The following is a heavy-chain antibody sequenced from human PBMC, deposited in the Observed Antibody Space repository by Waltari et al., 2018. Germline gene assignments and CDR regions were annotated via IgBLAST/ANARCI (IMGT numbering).Heavy chain of an antibody. D-gene: IGHD6-19*01. CDR2: IYSGGRT. Sequence: EVQLEESGGGLVQPGGSLRLSCAASGFSVSNNYMSWVRQAPGKVLGWVSVIYSGGRTYYADAVKGRFTISRDSSKNTLYLQMNNLRAEDTAVYYCARDLGTGGWGLFDYWGQGILVTVSS. V-gene: IGHV3-66*02. J-gene: IGHJ4*02. CDR1: GFSVSNNY. CDR3: ARDLGTGGWGLFDY.